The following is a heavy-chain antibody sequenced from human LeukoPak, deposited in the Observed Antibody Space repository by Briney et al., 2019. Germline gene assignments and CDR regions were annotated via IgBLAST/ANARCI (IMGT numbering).Heavy chain of an antibody. CDR2: IKQDGSEK. V-gene: IGHV3-7*03. CDR1: GFTFSSYW. J-gene: IGHJ4*02. D-gene: IGHD2-15*01. Sequence: GGSLRLSCAASGFTFSSYWMSWVRQAPGKGLEWVANIKQDGSEKYYVDSVKGRFTISRDNAKNSLYLQMNSLRAGDAAVYYCAKAPVTTCSGAYCYPFDYWSQGTLVTVSS. CDR3: AKAPVTTCSGAYCYPFDY.